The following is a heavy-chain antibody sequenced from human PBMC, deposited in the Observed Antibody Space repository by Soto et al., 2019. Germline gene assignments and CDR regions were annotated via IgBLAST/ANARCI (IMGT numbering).Heavy chain of an antibody. CDR1: RGIFSSYS. V-gene: IGHV1-69*13. J-gene: IGHJ1*01. CDR3: ARVPGLDGSGSPEYFQH. D-gene: IGHD3-10*01. Sequence: SVKVTSKDSRGIFSSYSISWVRQAPGQGLEWMGGIIPIFGTANYAQKFQGRVTITADESTSTAYMELSSLRSEDTAVYHCARVPGLDGSGSPEYFQHWGQGTLVTVSS. CDR2: IIPIFGTA.